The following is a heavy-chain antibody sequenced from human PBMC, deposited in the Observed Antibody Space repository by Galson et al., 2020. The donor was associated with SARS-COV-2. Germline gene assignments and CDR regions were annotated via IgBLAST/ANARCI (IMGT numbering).Heavy chain of an antibody. CDR3: ASEGYDSSGYYDGIY. V-gene: IGHV3-48*02. CDR2: ISSSSSTI. CDR1: GFTFSSYS. D-gene: IGHD3-22*01. J-gene: IGHJ4*02. Sequence: GESLKISCAASGFTFSSYSMNWVRQAPGKGLEWVSYISSSSSTIYYADSVKGRFTISRDNAKNSLYLQMNSLRDEDTAVYYCASEGYDSSGYYDGIYWGQGTLVTVSS.